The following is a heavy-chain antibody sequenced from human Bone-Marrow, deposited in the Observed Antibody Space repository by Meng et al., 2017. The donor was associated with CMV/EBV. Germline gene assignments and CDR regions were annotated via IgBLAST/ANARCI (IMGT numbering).Heavy chain of an antibody. V-gene: IGHV3-30*02. CDR2: IRYDGSNK. CDR3: AKVGKPYCSSTSCPLDY. CDR1: RFTFSNFA. J-gene: IGHJ4*02. Sequence: GGSLRLSCAASRFTFSNFAMSWVRQAPGKGLEWVAFIRYDGSNKYYADSVKGRFTISRDNSKNTLYLQMNSLRAEDTAVYYCAKVGKPYCSSTSCPLDYWGQGTLVTVSS. D-gene: IGHD2-2*01.